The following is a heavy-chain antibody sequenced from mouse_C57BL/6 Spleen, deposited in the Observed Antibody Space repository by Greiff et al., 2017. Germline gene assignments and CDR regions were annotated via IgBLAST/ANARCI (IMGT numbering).Heavy chain of an antibody. V-gene: IGHV1-82*01. CDR1: GYAFSSSW. CDR3: ARGDYDGAWFAY. D-gene: IGHD2-4*01. Sequence: QVQLQQSGPELVKPGASVKISCKASGYAFSSSWMNWVKQRPGKGLEWIGRIYPGDGDTNYNGKFKGKDTLTADKSSSTAYMQLSSLTSEDSAVYFCARGDYDGAWFAYWGQGTLVTVSA. CDR2: IYPGDGDT. J-gene: IGHJ3*01.